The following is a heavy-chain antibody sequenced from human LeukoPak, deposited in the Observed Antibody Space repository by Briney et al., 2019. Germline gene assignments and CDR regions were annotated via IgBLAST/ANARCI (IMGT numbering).Heavy chain of an antibody. CDR2: IYTSGST. V-gene: IGHV4-61*02. CDR1: GGSISSGSYY. CDR3: ARGAGWYNY. J-gene: IGHJ4*02. Sequence: SQTLSLTCTVSGGSISSGSYYWTWIRQPAGKGLEWIGRIYTSGSTNYSPSLKSRVTISVDTSKNQFSLKLSSVTAADTAVYYCARGAGWYNYWGQGTLVTVSS. D-gene: IGHD6-19*01.